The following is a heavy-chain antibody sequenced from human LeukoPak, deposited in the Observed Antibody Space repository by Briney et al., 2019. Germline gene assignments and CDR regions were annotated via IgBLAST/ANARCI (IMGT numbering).Heavy chain of an antibody. CDR1: GFTFSRYW. CDR2: IKQNGSEK. CDR3: ARHLSGVTGYTYGRGIDY. D-gene: IGHD5-18*01. V-gene: IGHV3-7*01. J-gene: IGHJ4*02. Sequence: PGGSLRLSCAASGFTFSRYWMSWVRQAPGKGLEWVANIKQNGSEKYYVDSVKGRFTISRDNAKTSLYLQMNSLRAEDTAVYYCARHLSGVTGYTYGRGIDYWGQGTLVTVSS.